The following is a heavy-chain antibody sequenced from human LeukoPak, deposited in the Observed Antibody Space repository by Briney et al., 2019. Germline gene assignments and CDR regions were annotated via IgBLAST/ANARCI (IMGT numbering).Heavy chain of an antibody. V-gene: IGHV3-48*03. CDR2: ISSSGSTI. CDR3: AELGITMIGGV. CDR1: GVTFSDYE. J-gene: IGHJ6*04. D-gene: IGHD3-10*02. Sequence: GGSLRLTCADSGVTFSDYEMNWVRQAPGKGLEWVSYISSSGSTIYYADSVKGRFTISRDNAKNSLYLQMNSLRAEDTAVYYCAELGITMIGGVWGKGTTVTISS.